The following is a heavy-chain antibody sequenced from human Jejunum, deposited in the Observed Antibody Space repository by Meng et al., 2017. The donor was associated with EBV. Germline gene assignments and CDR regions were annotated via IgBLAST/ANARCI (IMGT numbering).Heavy chain of an antibody. D-gene: IGHD2-2*01. J-gene: IGHJ4*02. Sequence: EVQLVESGGCLVKPGWSLRLSCAASGFTFSNAWMSWVRQTPGKGLDWVGRIKSKTDGGTTDYAAPVKGRFTISRDDSKNTLYLQMNSLETEDTAVYYCFTDRTASPIDHWGQGTLVTVSS. CDR2: IKSKTDGGTT. CDR3: FTDRTASPIDH. V-gene: IGHV3-15*01. CDR1: GFTFSNAW.